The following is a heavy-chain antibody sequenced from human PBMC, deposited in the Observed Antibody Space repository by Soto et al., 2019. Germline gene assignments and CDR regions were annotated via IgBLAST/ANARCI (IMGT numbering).Heavy chain of an antibody. D-gene: IGHD2-15*01. V-gene: IGHV4-59*01. J-gene: IGHJ4*02. CDR1: GGSISSYY. CDR2: IYYSGST. CDR3: ARVVATPYRYFDY. Sequence: SETLSLTCTVSGGSISSYYWSWIRQPPGKGLEWIGYIYYSGSTNYNPSLKSRVTISVDTSKNQFSLKLSSVTAADTAVYYCARVVATPYRYFDYWGQGTLVTVSS.